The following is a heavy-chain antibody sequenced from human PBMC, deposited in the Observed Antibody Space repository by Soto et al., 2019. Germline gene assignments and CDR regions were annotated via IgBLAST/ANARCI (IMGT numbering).Heavy chain of an antibody. CDR3: TRVVGSMVVNAPDYYYGMDV. D-gene: IGHD2-21*01. J-gene: IGHJ6*02. V-gene: IGHV3-49*04. CDR2: IRSKAYGGTT. Sequence: PGGSLRLSCTASGFTFGDYAMSWVRQAPGKGLEWVGFIRSKAYGGTTEYAASVKGRFTISRDDSKSIAYLQMNSLKTEDTAVYYCTRVVGSMVVNAPDYYYGMDVWGQGTTVTVSS. CDR1: GFTFGDYA.